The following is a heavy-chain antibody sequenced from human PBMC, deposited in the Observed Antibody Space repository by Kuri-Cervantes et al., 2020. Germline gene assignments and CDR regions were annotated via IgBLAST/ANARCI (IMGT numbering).Heavy chain of an antibody. V-gene: IGHV3-53*01. Sequence: GGSLRLSCAASGFTVSSNYMSWVRQAPGKGLEWVSVIYSCGSTYYADSVKGRFTISRDNSQNTLYVQLNSLRVDDTAVYYCAKFDGDCRGDCYSVDYWGQGTLVTVSS. D-gene: IGHD2-21*02. CDR2: IYSCGST. CDR1: GFTVSSNY. J-gene: IGHJ4*02. CDR3: AKFDGDCRGDCYSVDY.